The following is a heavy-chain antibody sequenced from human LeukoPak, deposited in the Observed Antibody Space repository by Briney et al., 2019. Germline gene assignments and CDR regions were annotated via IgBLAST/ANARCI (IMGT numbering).Heavy chain of an antibody. D-gene: IGHD3-9*01. CDR3: AKAGILTGYLKLYYFDY. J-gene: IGHJ4*02. CDR1: GFTFSSYA. Sequence: PGGSLRLSCAASGFTFSSYAMSWVRQAPGKGLEWVSAISGSGGSTYYADSVKGRFTISRDNSKNTLYLQMNSLRAEDTAVYYCAKAGILTGYLKLYYFDYWGQGTLVTVSS. CDR2: ISGSGGST. V-gene: IGHV3-23*01.